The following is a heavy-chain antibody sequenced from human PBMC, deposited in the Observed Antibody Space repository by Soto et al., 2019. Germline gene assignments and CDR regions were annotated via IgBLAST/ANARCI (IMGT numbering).Heavy chain of an antibody. V-gene: IGHV3-7*01. CDR1: AFLLSDYA. CDR3: ARDQLDRLKPRETRYFDF. Sequence: GGSLRLSCAVSAFLLSDYAMNWVRQAPGKGLEWVANINRRGSDAHYVASARGRFTISRDNSKGTLYLQMSSLRADDTAVYYCARDQLDRLKPRETRYFDFWGQGTLVTVSS. J-gene: IGHJ4*02. CDR2: INRRGSDA. D-gene: IGHD3-3*01.